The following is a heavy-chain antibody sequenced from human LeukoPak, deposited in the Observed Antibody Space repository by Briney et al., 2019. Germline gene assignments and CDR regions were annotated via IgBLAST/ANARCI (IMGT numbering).Heavy chain of an antibody. CDR1: GFTFSSYA. Sequence: AGGSLRLSCAASGFTFSSYAMHWGRQAPGKGLEWVAVISYDGRNKYYADSVKGRFTISRDNSKNTLYLQMNRLRAEDTAVYYCARLALAARNFDYWGQGTLVTVSS. D-gene: IGHD6-6*01. CDR2: ISYDGRNK. CDR3: ARLALAARNFDY. J-gene: IGHJ4*02. V-gene: IGHV3-30*04.